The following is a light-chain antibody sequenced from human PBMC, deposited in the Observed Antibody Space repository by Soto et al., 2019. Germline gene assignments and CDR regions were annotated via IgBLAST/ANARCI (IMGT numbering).Light chain of an antibody. Sequence: DIPLTQSPSFLSASVGDRVTITCRASQGISSFLAWYQEKPGDAPKLLIYDASTLQSRAPSRITGSGPGTKFPLTISSLQPEDFATYYCQQLDSYPITFGQGTRLDIK. CDR3: QQLDSYPIT. V-gene: IGKV1-9*01. CDR2: DAS. J-gene: IGKJ5*01. CDR1: QGISSF.